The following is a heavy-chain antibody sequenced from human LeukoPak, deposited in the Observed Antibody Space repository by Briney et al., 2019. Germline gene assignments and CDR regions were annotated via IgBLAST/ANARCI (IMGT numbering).Heavy chain of an antibody. D-gene: IGHD4-11*01. CDR3: ARATVKGMDV. J-gene: IGHJ6*02. CDR2: IHYSGNT. V-gene: IGHV4-59*01. Sequence: PSETLSLTCTVPGGSISSYYWSWIRQPPGKGLEGIGYIHYSGNTNYNPSLKSRVTIPIDTSKNQFSLKLSSVTAADTAVYYCARATVKGMDVWGQGTTVTVSS. CDR1: GGSISSYY.